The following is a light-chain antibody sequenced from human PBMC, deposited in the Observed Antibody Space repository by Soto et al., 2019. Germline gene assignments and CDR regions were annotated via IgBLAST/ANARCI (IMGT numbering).Light chain of an antibody. CDR2: GAS. CDR1: QSVTNNF. Sequence: IVLTQSPGTLSLSPGERATLSCGASQSVTNNFLAWYQQKPGQAPRLLIYGASSRATGVPDRFSGSGSGTDFTLTISRLEPGDFAGYYCWQYGTPLFTFGPGTKVDIK. V-gene: IGKV3-20*01. CDR3: WQYGTPLFT. J-gene: IGKJ3*01.